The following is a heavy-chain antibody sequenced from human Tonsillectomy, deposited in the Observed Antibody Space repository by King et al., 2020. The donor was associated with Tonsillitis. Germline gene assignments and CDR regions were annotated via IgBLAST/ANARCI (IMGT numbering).Heavy chain of an antibody. Sequence: VQLVESGGGLEQPGGSLRLSCAASGFNFSTYDMSWVRQAPGKGLEWVSVIYSGSHNTHYADSVKGRFTISRDNSKNTLYLQMNSLRAEDTAVYYCVSLGYSSSWYSMDVWGQGTTVTVSS. CDR3: VSLGYSSSWYSMDV. CDR2: IYSGSHNT. CDR1: GFNFSTYD. D-gene: IGHD6-13*01. J-gene: IGHJ6*02. V-gene: IGHV3-23*03.